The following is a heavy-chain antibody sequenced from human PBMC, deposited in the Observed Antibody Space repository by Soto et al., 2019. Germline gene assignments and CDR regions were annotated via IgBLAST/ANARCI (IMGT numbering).Heavy chain of an antibody. CDR1: GASINSYY. V-gene: IGHV4-59*01. J-gene: IGHJ4*02. CDR2: VYYSGST. Sequence: NPSETLSLTCTVSGASINSYYWSWIRQPPGKGLEWIGYVYYSGSTIYNPSLKSRVTISLDTSKKQFSLKLSTVTAADTAVYYCALGGFWSTSTFDYWGQGALVTVSS. CDR3: ALGGFWSTSTFDY. D-gene: IGHD3-3*01.